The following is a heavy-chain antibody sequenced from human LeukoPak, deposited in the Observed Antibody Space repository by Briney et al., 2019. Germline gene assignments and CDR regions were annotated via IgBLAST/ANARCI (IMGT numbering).Heavy chain of an antibody. CDR1: GGSISSYY. CDR3: ARVDPYSSSWPHFDY. Sequence: PSETLSLTCTVSGGSISSYYWSWIRQPAGKGLEWIGRIYTSGSTNYNPSLKSRVTMSVDTSKNQFSLKLSSVTAADTAVYYCARVDPYSSSWPHFDYWGQGTLVTVSS. D-gene: IGHD6-13*01. V-gene: IGHV4-4*07. J-gene: IGHJ4*02. CDR2: IYTSGST.